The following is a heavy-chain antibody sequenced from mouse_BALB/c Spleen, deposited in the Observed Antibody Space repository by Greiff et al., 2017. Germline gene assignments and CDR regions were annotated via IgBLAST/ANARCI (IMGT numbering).Heavy chain of an antibody. CDR2: ISSGSSTI. V-gene: IGHV5-17*02. D-gene: IGHD4-1*01. CDR1: GFTFSSFG. Sequence: DVKLVESGGGLVQPGGSRKLSCAASGFTFSSFGMHWVRQAPEKGLEWVAYISSGSSTIYYADTVKGRFTISRDNPKNTLFLQMTSLRSEDTAMYYCARFQTGTYAMDYWGQGTSVTVSS. CDR3: ARFQTGTYAMDY. J-gene: IGHJ4*01.